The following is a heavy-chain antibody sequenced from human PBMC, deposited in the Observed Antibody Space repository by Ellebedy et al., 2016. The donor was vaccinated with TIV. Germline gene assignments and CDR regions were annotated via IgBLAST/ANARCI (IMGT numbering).Heavy chain of an antibody. CDR1: GYTFTGYY. J-gene: IGHJ4*02. Sequence: AASVKVSCKASGYTFTGYYMHWVRQAPGQGLEWMGWINTFNGKTNYAQKLQGRVTMTTDTSTSTVYMELRSLRSDDTAVYYCARDRGSYAFDFWGQGTLVTVSS. V-gene: IGHV1-18*04. D-gene: IGHD1-26*01. CDR3: ARDRGSYAFDF. CDR2: INTFNGKT.